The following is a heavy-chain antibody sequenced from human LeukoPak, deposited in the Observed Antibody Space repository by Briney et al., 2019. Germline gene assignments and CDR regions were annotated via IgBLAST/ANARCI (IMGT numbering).Heavy chain of an antibody. J-gene: IGHJ4*02. CDR2: IYYSGGT. CDR3: ARGLVGYLYYFDY. D-gene: IGHD2-21*01. Sequence: SETLSLTCTVSGGSISSYYWSWIRQPPGKGLEWIGYIYYSGGTNYNPSLKGRVTISVDTSKNQFSLKLSSVTAADTAVYYCARGLVGYLYYFDYWGQGTLVTVSS. V-gene: IGHV4-59*01. CDR1: GGSISSYY.